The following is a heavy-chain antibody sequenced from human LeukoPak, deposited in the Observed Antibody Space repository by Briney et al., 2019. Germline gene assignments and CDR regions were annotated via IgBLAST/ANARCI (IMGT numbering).Heavy chain of an antibody. CDR3: ARDTPPPGYSSSWPFDY. J-gene: IGHJ4*02. V-gene: IGHV1-18*01. CDR2: ISSYNGNT. Sequence: GASVKVACKASGYTFTSYGISWVRQAPGQGLEWMGWISSYNGNTNYAQKLQGRVTMTTDTSTSTAYMELRSLRSDDTAVYYCARDTPPPGYSSSWPFDYWGQGTLVTVSS. CDR1: GYTFTSYG. D-gene: IGHD6-13*01.